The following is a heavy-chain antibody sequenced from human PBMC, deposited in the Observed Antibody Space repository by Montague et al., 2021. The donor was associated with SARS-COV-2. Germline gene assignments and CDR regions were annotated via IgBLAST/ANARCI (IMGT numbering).Heavy chain of an antibody. CDR2: IYDSGST. CDR3: ARRGRKLLPVATTIGGFDI. D-gene: IGHD5-12*01. CDR1: GGSISSNNYY. J-gene: IGHJ3*02. V-gene: IGHV4-39*02. Sequence: SETLSLTCTVSGGSISSNNYYWDWIRQPPGKGLEWIGSIYDSGSTYYNPSLRSRVTISVDTSKNHFSLTLNSVTAADTAVYYCARRGRKLLPVATTIGGFDIWGQGTMVTVSS.